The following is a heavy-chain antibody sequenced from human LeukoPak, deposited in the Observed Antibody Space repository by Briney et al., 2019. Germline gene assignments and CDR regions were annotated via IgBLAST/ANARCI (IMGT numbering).Heavy chain of an antibody. V-gene: IGHV1-69*05. D-gene: IGHD3-22*01. CDR1: GYTFTSYY. CDR3: ARGNYYYDSSGGDYYYYMDV. J-gene: IGHJ6*03. Sequence: GASVKVSCKASGYTFTSYYMHWVRQAPGQGLGWMGGIIPIFGTANYAQKFQGRVTITTDESTSTAYMELSSLRSEDTAVYYCARGNYYYDSSGGDYYYYMDVWGKGTTVTVSS. CDR2: IIPIFGTA.